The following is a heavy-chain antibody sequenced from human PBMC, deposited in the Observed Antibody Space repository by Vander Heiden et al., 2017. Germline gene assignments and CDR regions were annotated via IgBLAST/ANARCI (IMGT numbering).Heavy chain of an antibody. V-gene: IGHV3-15*01. D-gene: IGHD3-3*01. Sequence: EVQLVESGGGLVKPGGSLRLSCAASGFTFSNAWMSWVRQAPGKGLEWVGRIKSKTDGGTTDYAAPGKGRFTISRDDSKITLYLQMKSIKTEDTAVYYCTSTDYDVWSGLLNYWGQGTLVTVSS. J-gene: IGHJ4*02. CDR1: GFTFSNAW. CDR2: IKSKTDGGTT. CDR3: TSTDYDVWSGLLNY.